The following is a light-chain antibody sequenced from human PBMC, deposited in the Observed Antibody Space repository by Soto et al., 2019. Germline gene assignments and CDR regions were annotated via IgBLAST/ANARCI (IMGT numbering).Light chain of an antibody. CDR1: SNDIGGSNF. CDR3: GSYAGSNNML. CDR2: EVT. V-gene: IGLV2-8*01. J-gene: IGLJ2*01. Sequence: HSALTQPPSASGSPGQSVTISCTGTSNDIGGSNFVSWYQQHPDKAPKLIIYEVTKRPSGVPDRFSAFKSGNTASLTVSGLQPEDEADYYCGSYAGSNNMLFGGGTQLTVL.